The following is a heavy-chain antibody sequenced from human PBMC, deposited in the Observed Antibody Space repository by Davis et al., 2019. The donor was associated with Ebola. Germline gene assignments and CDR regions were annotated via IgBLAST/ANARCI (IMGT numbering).Heavy chain of an antibody. CDR1: GFTFSDYY. CDR2: ISGSGGST. J-gene: IGHJ4*02. CDR3: AKDRKAVLVVYAPEGDY. D-gene: IGHD2-8*02. V-gene: IGHV3-23*01. Sequence: GESLKISCAASGFTFSDYYMSWVRQAPGKGLEWVSAISGSGGSTYYADSVKGRFTISRDNSKNTLYLQMNSLRAEDTAVYYCAKDRKAVLVVYAPEGDYWGQGTLVTVSS.